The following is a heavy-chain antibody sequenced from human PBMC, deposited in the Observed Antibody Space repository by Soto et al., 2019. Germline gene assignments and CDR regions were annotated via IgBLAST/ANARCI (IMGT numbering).Heavy chain of an antibody. CDR1: SGSISTYY. D-gene: IGHD2-8*01. Sequence: QVQLQQSGPGLVKPSETLSLTCTVSSGSISTYYWSWIRQPPGKGLEWIGYIYYGGSATYNPSLESRVTISLDRSKKQFSLRLNSVTAADTAVYYCSRGGHCTDGVCSALDYWGQGTLVTVSS. CDR3: SRGGHCTDGVCSALDY. J-gene: IGHJ4*02. CDR2: IYYGGSA. V-gene: IGHV4-59*08.